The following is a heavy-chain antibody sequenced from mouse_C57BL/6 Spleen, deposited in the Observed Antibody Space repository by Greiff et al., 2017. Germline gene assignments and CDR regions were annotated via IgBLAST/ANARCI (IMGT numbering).Heavy chain of an antibody. V-gene: IGHV1-15*01. CDR3: TRLAYDYGSREYYFDY. D-gene: IGHD1-1*01. CDR2: IDPETGGT. J-gene: IGHJ2*01. CDR1: GYTFTDYE. Sequence: QVQLQQSGAELVRPGASVTLSCKASGYTFTDYEMHWVKQTPVHGLEWIGAIDPETGGTAYNQKFKGKAILTADKSSSTAYMELRSLTSEDSAVDYGTRLAYDYGSREYYFDYWGQGTTLTVSS.